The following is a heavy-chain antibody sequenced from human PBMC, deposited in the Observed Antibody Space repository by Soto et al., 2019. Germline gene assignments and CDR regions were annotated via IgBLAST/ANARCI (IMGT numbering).Heavy chain of an antibody. Sequence: ASVKVSCKASGYTFTSYGISWVRQAPGQGLEWVGWISAYNGNTNYAQKLQGRVTMTTDTSTSTAYMELRSLRSGDTAVYYCARGVLVGATGLYGMDVWGQGTTVTVSS. CDR3: ARGVLVGATGLYGMDV. D-gene: IGHD1-26*01. CDR2: ISAYNGNT. CDR1: GYTFTSYG. J-gene: IGHJ6*02. V-gene: IGHV1-18*04.